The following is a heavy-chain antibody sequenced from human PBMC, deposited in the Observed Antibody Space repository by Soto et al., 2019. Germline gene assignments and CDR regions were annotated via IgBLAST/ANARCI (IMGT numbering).Heavy chain of an antibody. CDR3: ARGGYWRFDS. CDR2: VSHSGSA. J-gene: IGHJ5*01. Sequence: PSETLSLTCVVSSAYISSSDNWTWLRQPPGKGLEWIGEVSHSGSANYNPSLKSRVTLSVDKSKNHFSLEVTSVTAADTAIYFCARGGYWRFDSWGQGTLVTVSS. D-gene: IGHD1-1*01. V-gene: IGHV4-4*02. CDR1: SAYISSSDN.